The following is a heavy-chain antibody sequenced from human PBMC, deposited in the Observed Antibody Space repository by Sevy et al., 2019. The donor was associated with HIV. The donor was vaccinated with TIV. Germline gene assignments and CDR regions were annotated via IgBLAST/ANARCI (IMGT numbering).Heavy chain of an antibody. D-gene: IGHD3-22*01. CDR1: GLTVSDNF. J-gene: IGHJ3*02. Sequence: GGSLRLSCAASGLTVSDNFMSWVRQAPGKGLEWVALNSFDGTTNFNGDSMKGRFTVSRDNSKNTLYLQMNSLRDDDTALYYCAREGHSSGRAGIFNIWGPGTMVTVSS. CDR3: AREGHSSGRAGIFNI. V-gene: IGHV3-30*03. CDR2: NSFDGTTN.